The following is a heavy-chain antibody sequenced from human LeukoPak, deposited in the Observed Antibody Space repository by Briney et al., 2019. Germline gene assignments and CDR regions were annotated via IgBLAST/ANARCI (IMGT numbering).Heavy chain of an antibody. J-gene: IGHJ4*02. D-gene: IGHD4-17*01. CDR3: TRMNTGHDY. V-gene: IGHV4-34*01. CDR1: GVSFNDYY. CDR2: INHSGYT. Sequence: KSSETLSLTCAVSGVSFNDYYWSWVRQTPGKGLEWIGEINHSGYTNDSPSLKSRVTLSIDTSRKQFSLNLRSVTVADSGIYYCTRMNTGHDYWGQGTLVTVSS.